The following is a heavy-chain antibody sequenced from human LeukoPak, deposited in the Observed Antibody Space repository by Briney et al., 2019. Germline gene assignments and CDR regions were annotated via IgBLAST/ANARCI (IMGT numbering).Heavy chain of an antibody. CDR1: GGSISGSDYS. Sequence: TSETLSLTCAVSGGSISGSDYSWSWIRQPPGKGLEWIGYIYYSGDTSYSPSLKSRASISVDTSKNQFSLKLSSVTAADTAVYYCARESYDSSGLSSWFDPWRQGTLVTVSS. V-gene: IGHV4-30-4*07. J-gene: IGHJ5*02. CDR3: ARESYDSSGLSSWFDP. D-gene: IGHD3-22*01. CDR2: IYYSGDT.